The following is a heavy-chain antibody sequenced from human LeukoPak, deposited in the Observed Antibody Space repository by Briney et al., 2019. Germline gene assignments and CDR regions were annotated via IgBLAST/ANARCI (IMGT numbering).Heavy chain of an antibody. CDR3: ATRRCFGESYGMDV. D-gene: IGHD3-10*01. V-gene: IGHV1-18*01. J-gene: IGHJ6*02. CDR1: GYTFSSYG. CDR2: INTYNGNT. Sequence: ASVKVSCKASGYTFSSYGISWVRQAPGQGLEWMGWINTYNGNTNYAQKLQGRVTMTTDTSTSTAYMEVRSLRSDDTAVYYCATRRCFGESYGMDVWGQGTTVTVSS.